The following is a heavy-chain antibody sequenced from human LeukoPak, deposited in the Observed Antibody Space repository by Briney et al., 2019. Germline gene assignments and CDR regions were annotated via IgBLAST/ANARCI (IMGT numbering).Heavy chain of an antibody. D-gene: IGHD2-2*02. CDR3: ARHPHCSSGSCYSWFDP. CDR2: ICSSGII. CDR1: GPPISSGYYY. V-gene: IGHV4-39*01. J-gene: IGHJ5*02. Sequence: PSETLSLTCTVSGPPISSGYYYWGWIRQAPGKGLEWIASICSSGIIYYNPSLKSRVTISVDTSQNQFSLKLSSVTAADTAVYYCARHPHCSSGSCYSWFDPWGQGTLVTVSS.